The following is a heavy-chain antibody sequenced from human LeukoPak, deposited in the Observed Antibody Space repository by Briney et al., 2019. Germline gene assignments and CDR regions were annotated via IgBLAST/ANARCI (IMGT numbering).Heavy chain of an antibody. D-gene: IGHD2-2*01. CDR3: ARGRNPVPAALTAAFDI. Sequence: ASVKVSCKASGGTFSSYAISWVRQAPGQGLGWMGGIIPIFGTANYAQKFQGRVTITTDEPTSTAYMELSSLRSEDTAVYYCARGRNPVPAALTAAFDIWGQGTMVTVSS. V-gene: IGHV1-69*05. CDR2: IIPIFGTA. J-gene: IGHJ3*02. CDR1: GGTFSSYA.